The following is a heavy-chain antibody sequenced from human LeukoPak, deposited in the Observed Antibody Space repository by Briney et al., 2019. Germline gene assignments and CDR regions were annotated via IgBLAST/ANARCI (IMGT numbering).Heavy chain of an antibody. CDR2: IIPIFGTA. D-gene: IGHD3-10*01. V-gene: IGHV1-69*05. J-gene: IGHJ4*02. CDR1: GYTFTTYG. CDR3: ARGSITMVRGVYDY. Sequence: SVKVSCKASGYTFTTYGISWVRQATGQGLEWMGGIIPIFGTANYAQKFQGRVTITTDKSTSTAYMELSSLRSEDTAVYYCARGSITMVRGVYDYWGQGTLVTVSS.